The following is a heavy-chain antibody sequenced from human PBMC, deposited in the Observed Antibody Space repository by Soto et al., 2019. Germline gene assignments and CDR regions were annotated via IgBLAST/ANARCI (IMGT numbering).Heavy chain of an antibody. V-gene: IGHV4-39*01. CDR2: IYYSGST. Sequence: QLQLQESGPGLVKPSETLSLTCTVSGGSISSSSYYWGWIRQPPGKGLEWIGSIYYSGSTYYNPSLKRRVTISVDTSKNQFSLKLSSVTAADTAVYYCARRGNCTNGVCYTYYDYGMDVWGQGTTVTVSS. CDR3: ARRGNCTNGVCYTYYDYGMDV. CDR1: GGSISSSSYY. D-gene: IGHD2-8*01. J-gene: IGHJ6*02.